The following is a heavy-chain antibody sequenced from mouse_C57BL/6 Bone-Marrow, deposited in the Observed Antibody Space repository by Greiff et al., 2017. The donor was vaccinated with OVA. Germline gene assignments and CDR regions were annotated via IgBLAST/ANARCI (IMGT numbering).Heavy chain of an antibody. J-gene: IGHJ4*01. CDR3: ASRLLWLSYYAMDY. CDR2: ISDGGSYT. D-gene: IGHD2-2*01. Sequence: DVMLVESGGGLVKPGGSLKLSCAASGFTFSSYAMSWVRQTPEKRLEWVATISDGGSYTYYPDNVKGRFTISRDNAKNNLYLQMSHLKSEDTAMYYCASRLLWLSYYAMDYWGQGTSVTVSS. V-gene: IGHV5-4*03. CDR1: GFTFSSYA.